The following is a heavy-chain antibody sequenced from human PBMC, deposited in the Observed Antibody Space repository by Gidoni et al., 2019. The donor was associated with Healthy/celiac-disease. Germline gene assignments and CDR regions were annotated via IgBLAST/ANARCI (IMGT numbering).Heavy chain of an antibody. CDR1: GGSISSYY. V-gene: IGHV4-59*01. CDR2: IYYSGST. J-gene: IGHJ4*02. CDR3: ARVGDYYDSSGYSPRWDY. Sequence: QVQLQESGPGLVKPSETLSLTCTVSGGSISSYYWSWIRQPPGKGLELIGYIYYSGSTNYNPSLKSRVTISVDTSKNQFSLKLSSVTAADTAVYYCARVGDYYDSSGYSPRWDYWGQGTLVTVSS. D-gene: IGHD3-22*01.